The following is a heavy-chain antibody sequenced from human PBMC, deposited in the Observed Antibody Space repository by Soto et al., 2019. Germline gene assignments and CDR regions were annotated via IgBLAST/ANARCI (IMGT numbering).Heavy chain of an antibody. CDR1: GGTFSTYA. V-gene: IGHV1-69*12. CDR2: IIPSTGST. J-gene: IGHJ4*02. CDR3: ARGASSSDY. D-gene: IGHD6-13*01. Sequence: QVQLVQSGAEVKKPGSSVKVSCKAFGGTFSTYAVSWVRQAPGQGLEWVGGIIPSTGSTNHAQKFQGRVTITADESTRTVSRELTSLRSDDTAVYYGARGASSSDYWGQGTLVTVSS.